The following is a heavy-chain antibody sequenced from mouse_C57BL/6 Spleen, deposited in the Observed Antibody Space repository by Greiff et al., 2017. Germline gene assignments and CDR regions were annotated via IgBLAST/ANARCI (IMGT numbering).Heavy chain of an antibody. CDR1: GYSFTGYY. Sequence: VQLQQSGPELVKPGASVKISCKASGYSFTGYYMNWVKQSPEKSLEWIGEINPSTGGTTYNQKFKAKATLTVDKSSSTAYMQLKSLTSEDSAVYYCARGTVYSNDPYAMDYWGQGTSVTVSS. J-gene: IGHJ4*01. CDR3: ARGTVYSNDPYAMDY. V-gene: IGHV1-42*01. CDR2: INPSTGGT. D-gene: IGHD2-12*01.